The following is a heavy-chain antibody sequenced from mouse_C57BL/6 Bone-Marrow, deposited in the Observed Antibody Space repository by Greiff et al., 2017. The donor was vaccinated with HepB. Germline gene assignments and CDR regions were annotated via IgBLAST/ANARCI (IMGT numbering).Heavy chain of an antibody. CDR2: IDPETGGT. Sequence: VQLQQSGAELVRPGASVTLSCKASGYTFTDYEMHWVKQTPVHGLEWIGAIDPETGGTAYNQKFKGKAILTADKSSSTAYMELRSLTSEDAAVYYCTMRLRLDYWGQGTTLTVSS. J-gene: IGHJ2*01. D-gene: IGHD3-2*02. CDR1: GYTFTDYE. CDR3: TMRLRLDY. V-gene: IGHV1-15*01.